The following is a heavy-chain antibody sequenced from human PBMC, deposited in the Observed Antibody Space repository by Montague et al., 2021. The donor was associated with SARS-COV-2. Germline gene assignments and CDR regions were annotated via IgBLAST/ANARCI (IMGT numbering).Heavy chain of an antibody. CDR3: AMLYGGGGGRGY. Sequence: SETLSLTCTVSGGSIEGNHWTWVRQSPGKGLEWIGQIGSTNYNPSLESRISTSVDTSKSQFSLNLASVTAADSAIYYCAMLYGGGGGRGYWGQGTLVTVSS. D-gene: IGHD4-23*01. J-gene: IGHJ4*02. V-gene: IGHV4-59*01. CDR1: GGSIEGNH. CDR2: IGST.